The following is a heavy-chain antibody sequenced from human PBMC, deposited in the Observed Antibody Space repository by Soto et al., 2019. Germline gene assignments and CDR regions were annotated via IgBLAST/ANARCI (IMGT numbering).Heavy chain of an antibody. CDR1: GDSMNSEY. D-gene: IGHD3-22*01. J-gene: IGHJ4*02. CDR2: IFPTGTT. Sequence: SETLSLTCSVSGDSMNSEYWTWIRQTPGKGLEWIGYIFPTGTTNYNPSLKSRVIISVDRSKNQFSLDLLSVTAADTAIYYCARCMGYDDSGRFDPTFDRWGQGTRVTVSS. CDR3: ARCMGYDDSGRFDPTFDR. V-gene: IGHV4-4*09.